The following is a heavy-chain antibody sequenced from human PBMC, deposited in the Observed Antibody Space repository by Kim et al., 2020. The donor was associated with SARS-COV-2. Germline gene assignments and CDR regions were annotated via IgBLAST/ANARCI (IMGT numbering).Heavy chain of an antibody. CDR3: ARQSGSGSYPHPFDY. J-gene: IGHJ4*02. D-gene: IGHD3-10*01. Sequence: PSFQGQVTISADKSISTAYLQWSSLKASDTAMYYCARQSGSGSYPHPFDYWGQGTLVTVSS. V-gene: IGHV5-51*01.